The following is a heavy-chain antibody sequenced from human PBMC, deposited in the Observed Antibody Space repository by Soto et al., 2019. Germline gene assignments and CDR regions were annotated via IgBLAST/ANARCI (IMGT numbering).Heavy chain of an antibody. V-gene: IGHV4-34*01. CDR2: INHSGST. CDR3: ARQPTTGDTDLWFDP. D-gene: IGHD2-21*01. CDR1: GGSFSGYY. J-gene: IGHJ5*02. Sequence: SETLSLTCAVYGGSFSGYYSSWIRQPPGKGLEWIANINHSGSTNYNPSLTSRVTISVDTSKNEFSLKLRSVTAADTAVYYCARQPTTGDTDLWFDPWGQGTLVTVSS.